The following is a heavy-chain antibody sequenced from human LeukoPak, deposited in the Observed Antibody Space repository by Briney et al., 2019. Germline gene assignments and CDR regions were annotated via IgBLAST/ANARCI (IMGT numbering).Heavy chain of an antibody. CDR2: ISSSSSYI. Sequence: GGSLRLSCAASEFTFTSYEMNWVRQAPGKGLEWVSSISSSSSYIYYADSVKGRFTISRDNAKNSLYLQMNSLRAEDTAVYYCARDPARSNYWEDYYYYMDVWGKGTTVTVSS. J-gene: IGHJ6*03. V-gene: IGHV3-21*01. CDR3: ARDPARSNYWEDYYYYMDV. CDR1: EFTFTSYE. D-gene: IGHD4-11*01.